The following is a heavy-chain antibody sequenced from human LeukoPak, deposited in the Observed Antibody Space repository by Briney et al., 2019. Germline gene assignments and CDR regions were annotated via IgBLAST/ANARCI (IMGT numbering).Heavy chain of an antibody. V-gene: IGHV3-48*01. D-gene: IGHD3-16*01. CDR2: ISSSSSTI. CDR1: GFTFSSDS. J-gene: IGHJ4*02. Sequence: GGSLRLSCAASGFTFSSDSMNSVRRAPGKGLEWVSYISSSSSTIYYADSVKGRFTISRDNAKNSLYLQMNSLRAEDTAVYYCARSYYDYVWGASKFDYWGQGTLVTVSS. CDR3: ARSYYDYVWGASKFDY.